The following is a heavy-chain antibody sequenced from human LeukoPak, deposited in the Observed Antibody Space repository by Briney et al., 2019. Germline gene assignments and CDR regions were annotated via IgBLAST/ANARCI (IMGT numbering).Heavy chain of an antibody. V-gene: IGHV3-23*01. CDR1: GFTFNIYG. CDR2: ITGNGGGI. CDR3: ARDCLSCYQYGDYSDY. J-gene: IGHJ4*02. Sequence: QPGGSLRLSCAASGFTFNIYGMNWVRQAPGKGLEWVSGITGNGGGIYYADSVKGRFTISRDNSKNTLYLQMNSLRAEDTAVYYCARDCLSCYQYGDYSDYWGQGTLVTVSS. D-gene: IGHD4-17*01.